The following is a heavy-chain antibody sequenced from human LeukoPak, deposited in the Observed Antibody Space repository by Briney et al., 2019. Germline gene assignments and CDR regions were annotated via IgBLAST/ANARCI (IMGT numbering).Heavy chain of an antibody. CDR2: INTYNGNT. J-gene: IGHJ4*02. CDR1: GYTFTSYG. CDR3: ATNYYDSSGYYSIDY. V-gene: IGHV1-18*01. Sequence: ASVKVSRKASGYTFTSYGISWVRQAPGQGLAWVGWINTYNGNTDYAQKLQGRVTMPTDTYTSTAYVELRSLRYDDTALYYCATNYYDSSGYYSIDYWGQGTLVTVSS. D-gene: IGHD3-22*01.